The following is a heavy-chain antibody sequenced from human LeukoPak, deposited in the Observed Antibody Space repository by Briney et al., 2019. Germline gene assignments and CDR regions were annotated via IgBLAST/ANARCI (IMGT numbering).Heavy chain of an antibody. V-gene: IGHV4-59*01. CDR1: GGSISSYY. J-gene: IGHJ4*02. D-gene: IGHD6-13*01. Sequence: SETLSLTCTVSGGSISSYYWSWIRQPPGKGLEWIGYSYYSGTTSYNPSLKSRVAISVDTSKNQLSLKLSSVTAADTAVYYCARVRWVGYSSNWSLRGQFYFDLWGQGTLVTVSS. CDR3: ARVRWVGYSSNWSLRGQFYFDL. CDR2: SYYSGTT.